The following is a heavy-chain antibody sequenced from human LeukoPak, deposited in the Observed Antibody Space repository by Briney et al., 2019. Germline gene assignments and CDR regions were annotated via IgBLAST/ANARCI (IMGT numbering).Heavy chain of an antibody. Sequence: GGSLRLSCAASGFTFSRNTMNWVRQAPGKGLEWVSSISSGSSYIYYADSVKGRFTISRDNAKNSLYLQMNSLRAEDTAVYYCARVTGGYNLVDYWGQGTLVTVSS. CDR2: ISSGSSYI. V-gene: IGHV3-21*01. CDR1: GFTFSRNT. D-gene: IGHD5-24*01. CDR3: ARVTGGYNLVDY. J-gene: IGHJ4*02.